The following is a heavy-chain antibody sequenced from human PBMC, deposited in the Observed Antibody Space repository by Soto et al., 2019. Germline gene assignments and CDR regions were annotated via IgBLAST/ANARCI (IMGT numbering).Heavy chain of an antibody. V-gene: IGHV3-48*01. CDR1: VFTFSSYS. D-gene: IGHD3-3*01. CDR2: ITGSSATI. Sequence: PAESLRLSCAPYVFTFSSYSRSWVRQPSAKGLEWVYYITGSSATIYYADSVKGRFTISRDNAKISRYLQMNSLKAEDTAVYYCTLRMGVVIIGGWFDPWGQGTLVTVS. J-gene: IGHJ5*02. CDR3: TLRMGVVIIGGWFDP.